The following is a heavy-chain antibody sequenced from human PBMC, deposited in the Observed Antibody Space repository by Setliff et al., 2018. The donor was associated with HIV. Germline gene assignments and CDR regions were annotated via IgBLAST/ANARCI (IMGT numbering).Heavy chain of an antibody. CDR3: ARVVYTYYYMDV. D-gene: IGHD4-4*01. V-gene: IGHV4-30-4*08. J-gene: IGHJ6*03. CDR1: GASISRGNYY. Sequence: PSETLSLTCTVSGASISRGNYYWTWIRQRPGKGLEWIAFIYYSGSTYYSPSLKSRLMMSVDTSKNRFSLNMTSVTAADTAVYFCARVVYTYYYMDVWGKGTTVTVSS. CDR2: IYYSGST.